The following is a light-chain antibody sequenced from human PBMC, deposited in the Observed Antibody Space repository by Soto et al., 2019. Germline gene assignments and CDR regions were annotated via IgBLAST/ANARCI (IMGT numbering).Light chain of an antibody. Sequence: QAVVTQPPSASGTPGQTVTISCSGSSSNIGSNYVYWYQHLPGTAPKLLIFINDRRPSGVPERFSGSKSVTSASLAISGLRSEDEGDYYCAAWDDSLSGSYVFGTGTKLTVL. J-gene: IGLJ1*01. CDR3: AAWDDSLSGSYV. CDR2: IND. CDR1: SSNIGSNY. V-gene: IGLV1-47*02.